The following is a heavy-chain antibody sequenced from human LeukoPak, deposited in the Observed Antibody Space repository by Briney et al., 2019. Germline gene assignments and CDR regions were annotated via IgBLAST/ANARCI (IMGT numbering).Heavy chain of an antibody. CDR1: GFTFSSYG. CDR2: IRYDGSNK. J-gene: IGHJ4*02. D-gene: IGHD3-22*01. Sequence: PGGSLRLSCAASGFTFSSYGMHWVRQAPGKGLEWVAFIRYDGSNKYYADSVKGRFTISRDNSKNTLYLQMNSPRAEDTAVYYCAKPRGGYYDSSGYYWLFDYWGQGTLVTVSS. CDR3: AKPRGGYYDSSGYYWLFDY. V-gene: IGHV3-30*02.